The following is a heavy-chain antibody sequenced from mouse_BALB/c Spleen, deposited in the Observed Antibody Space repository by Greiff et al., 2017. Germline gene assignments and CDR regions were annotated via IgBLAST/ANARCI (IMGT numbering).Heavy chain of an antibody. Sequence: EVKLVESGGDLVKPGGSLKLSCAASGFTFSSYGMSWVRQTPDKRLEWVATISSGGSYTYYPDSVKGRFTISRDNAKNTLYLQMSSLKSEDTAMYYCARAGVDSSGYCFAYWGQGTLVTVSA. V-gene: IGHV5-6*01. CDR3: ARAGVDSSGYCFAY. CDR2: ISSGGSYT. J-gene: IGHJ3*01. D-gene: IGHD3-2*01. CDR1: GFTFSSYG.